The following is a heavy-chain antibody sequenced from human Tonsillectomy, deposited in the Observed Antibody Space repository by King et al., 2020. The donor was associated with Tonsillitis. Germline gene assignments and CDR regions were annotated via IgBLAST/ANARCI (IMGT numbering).Heavy chain of an antibody. CDR1: GFTFSNAW. Sequence: VQLVESGGGLVKPGGSLRLSCAASGFTFSNAWMSWVRQAPGKGLEWVGRIKSKTDGGTTDYAAPVKGRFTISRDDSKNTLYLQMNSLKTEDTAVYYCTTGPDIVVVAAEPYYYYYGMDVWGQGTTVTVSS. D-gene: IGHD2-15*01. CDR2: IKSKTDGGTT. CDR3: TTGPDIVVVAAEPYYYYYGMDV. V-gene: IGHV3-15*01. J-gene: IGHJ6*02.